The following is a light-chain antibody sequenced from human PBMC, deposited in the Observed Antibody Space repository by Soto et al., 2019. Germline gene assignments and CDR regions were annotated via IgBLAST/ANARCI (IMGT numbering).Light chain of an antibody. V-gene: IGLV9-49*01. CDR2: VGTGGIVG. CDR1: SGYSNYK. J-gene: IGLJ1*01. Sequence: QPVLTQPPSASASLGASVTLTCTLSSGYSNYKVDWYQQRPGKGPRFVMRVGTGGIVGSKGDGIPDRFSVLGSGLNRYLTIKNIQEEDESDYHCGADHGSGSNFSSPYVFGTGTKVTVL. CDR3: GADHGSGSNFSSPYV.